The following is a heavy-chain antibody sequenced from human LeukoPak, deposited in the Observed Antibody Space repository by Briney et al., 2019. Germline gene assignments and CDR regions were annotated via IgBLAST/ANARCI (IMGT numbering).Heavy chain of an antibody. V-gene: IGHV1-2*06. CDR3: ATLGSGQWLAWRHRDDY. CDR1: GYTFTGYY. D-gene: IGHD6-19*01. Sequence: GASVKVSCKASGYTFTGYYMHWVRQAPGQGLEWMGRINTNSGGTNYAQKFQGRVTMTRDTSISTAYMELSRLRSDDTAVYYCATLGSGQWLAWRHRDDYWGQGTLVTVSS. CDR2: INTNSGGT. J-gene: IGHJ4*02.